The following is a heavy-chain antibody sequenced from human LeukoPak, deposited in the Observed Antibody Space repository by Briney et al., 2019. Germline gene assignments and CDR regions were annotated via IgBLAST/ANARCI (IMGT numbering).Heavy chain of an antibody. Sequence: PSETLSLTCTVSGGSMSSYYWSWIRQPPGKELEWIGNIYYSGGANYNPSLKSRVTISVDTSQNQLSLKLSSVAAADTALYYCARRAGNYFDYWGQGTLVTVSS. CDR2: IYYSGGA. V-gene: IGHV4-59*08. D-gene: IGHD6-19*01. CDR3: ARRAGNYFDY. J-gene: IGHJ4*02. CDR1: GGSMSSYY.